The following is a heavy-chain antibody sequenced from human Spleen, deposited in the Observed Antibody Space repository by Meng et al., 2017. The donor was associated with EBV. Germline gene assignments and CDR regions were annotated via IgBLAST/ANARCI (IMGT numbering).Heavy chain of an antibody. J-gene: IGHJ5*02. CDR3: APSKFGEVVFDP. V-gene: IGHV1-3*01. CDR2: INVGNGNT. Sequence: QVQLVQSGAEVXKPGASVKVSCKAAGHTFSTYAMHWVRQAPGQRLEWMGWINVGNGNTKYSQKFQGRVTITWDTSASTAYMQLSSLRSEDTAVYYCAPSKFGEVVFDPWGQGTLVTVSS. CDR1: GHTFSTYA. D-gene: IGHD3-10*01.